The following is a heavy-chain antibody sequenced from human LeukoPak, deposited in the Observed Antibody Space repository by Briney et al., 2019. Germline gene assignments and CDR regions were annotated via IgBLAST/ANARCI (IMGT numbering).Heavy chain of an antibody. CDR2: MNPNSGNT. CDR1: GYTFTSCD. D-gene: IGHD6-19*01. Sequence: ASVTVSCKSSGYTFTSCDINWVRQATGQGLEWMGWMNPNSGNTGYGQSFQGRITMTRDISIGTAYMELSNLTSEDTAIYYCTRGSSGRRDNWGQGTLVTVSA. CDR3: TRGSSGRRDN. J-gene: IGHJ4*02. V-gene: IGHV1-8*01.